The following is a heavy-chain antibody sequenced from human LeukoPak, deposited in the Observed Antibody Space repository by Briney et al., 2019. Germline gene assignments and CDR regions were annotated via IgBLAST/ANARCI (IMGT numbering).Heavy chain of an antibody. V-gene: IGHV3-30-3*01. CDR2: ISYDGSNK. CDR3: ARGIVVVPAARYYYYMDV. J-gene: IGHJ6*03. CDR1: GFTFSSYA. Sequence: PGGSLRLSCAASGFTFSSYAMHWVRQAPGKGLEWVAVISYDGSNKYYADSVKGRFTISRDNSKNTLYLQMNSLRAEDTAVYYCARGIVVVPAARYYYYMDVWGKGTTVTVSS. D-gene: IGHD2-2*01.